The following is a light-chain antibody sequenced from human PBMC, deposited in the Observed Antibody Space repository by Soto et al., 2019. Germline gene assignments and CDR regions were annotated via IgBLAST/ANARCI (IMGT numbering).Light chain of an antibody. J-gene: IGLJ3*02. CDR3: SSYAGSNIWV. V-gene: IGLV2-8*01. CDR1: NNDVGRYNY. CDR2: DVS. Sequence: QSALTQPPSASGSPGQSVTISCTGTNNDVGRYNYVSWYQQHPDKAPKVIISDVSERPSGVPDRFSGSKSGNTASLTVSGLQAEDEADYYCSSYAGSNIWVFGGGTRVTVL.